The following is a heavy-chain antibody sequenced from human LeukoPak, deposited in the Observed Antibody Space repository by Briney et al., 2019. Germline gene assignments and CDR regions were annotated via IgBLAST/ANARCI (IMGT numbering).Heavy chain of an antibody. Sequence: PSETLSLTCTVSGGPLTISYWSWIRQPPGRGLEWVGYIYYTVVTNYHPPLAGRVSMSLDMSKNLISLNLDSVTAADTAVYYCVRGERCGGDCSSRQQWGQGTLVTVSS. V-gene: IGHV4-59*13. D-gene: IGHD2-21*02. CDR1: GGPLTISY. CDR2: IYYTVVT. CDR3: VRGERCGGDCSSRQQ. J-gene: IGHJ1*01.